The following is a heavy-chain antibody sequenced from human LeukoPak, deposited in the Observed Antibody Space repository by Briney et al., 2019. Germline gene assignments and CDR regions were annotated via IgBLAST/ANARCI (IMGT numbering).Heavy chain of an antibody. Sequence: LTGGSLRLSCAASGFTFSSYAMTWVRQAPGKGLEWVSALSGSGGSSYYADSVKGRFTISRGNSNSTLFLQMNSLRAEDTALYYCAKLRGTVATMGYAADYWGQGTLVTVSS. J-gene: IGHJ4*02. CDR2: LSGSGGSS. D-gene: IGHD5-12*01. V-gene: IGHV3-23*01. CDR3: AKLRGTVATMGYAADY. CDR1: GFTFSSYA.